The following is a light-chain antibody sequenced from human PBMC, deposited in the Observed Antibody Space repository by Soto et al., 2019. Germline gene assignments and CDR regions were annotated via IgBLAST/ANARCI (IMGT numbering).Light chain of an antibody. CDR1: HSVRSTY. V-gene: IGKV3-20*01. J-gene: IGKJ1*01. Sequence: EVVLTQSPGTLSLSPGKRATVSCRASHSVRSTYLAWYQQKPGQAPRLVIYDIFTRATGVPTRYSGSGSGTDFTLTITRLEPEDFAVYYCQQYGGSPRTFGQGTKVDIK. CDR2: DIF. CDR3: QQYGGSPRT.